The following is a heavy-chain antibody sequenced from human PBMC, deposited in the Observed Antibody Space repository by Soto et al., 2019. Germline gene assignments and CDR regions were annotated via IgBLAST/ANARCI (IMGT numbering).Heavy chain of an antibody. CDR2: ISSSSTI. Sequence: GGSLRPSCAASGFTFSSYSMNWVRQAPGKGLEWVSYISSSSTIYYADSVKGRFTISRDNAKNSLYLQMNSLRDEDTAVYYCARATSITIFGVDRPNWFDPWGQGTLVTVSS. CDR3: ARATSITIFGVDRPNWFDP. V-gene: IGHV3-48*02. J-gene: IGHJ5*02. CDR1: GFTFSSYS. D-gene: IGHD3-3*01.